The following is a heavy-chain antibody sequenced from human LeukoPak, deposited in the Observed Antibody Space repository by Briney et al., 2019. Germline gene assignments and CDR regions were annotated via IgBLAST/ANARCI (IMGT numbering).Heavy chain of an antibody. J-gene: IGHJ4*02. V-gene: IGHV3-43*01. CDR1: GFTFDDYT. Sequence: LSGGSLRLSCAASGFTFDDYTMHWVRQAPGKGLEWVSLISWDGGSTYYADSVKGRFTISRDNSKNSLYLQMNSLRTEDTALYYCANGLYYYDSSVSPGEYYFDYWGQGTLVTVSS. CDR3: ANGLYYYDSSVSPGEYYFDY. D-gene: IGHD3-22*01. CDR2: ISWDGGST.